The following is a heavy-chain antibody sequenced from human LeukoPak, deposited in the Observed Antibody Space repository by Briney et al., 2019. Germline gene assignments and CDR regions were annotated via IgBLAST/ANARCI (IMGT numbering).Heavy chain of an antibody. CDR3: AKAFKTIDAFDI. J-gene: IGHJ3*02. Sequence: GGSLRLSCAGSGFTFSDYYMSWIRQAPGKGLEWVPYISSSGSTIYYADSVKGRFIISRDNAKNSLYLQMNSLRAEDTAVYYCAKAFKTIDAFDIWGQGTMVTVSS. CDR2: ISSSGSTI. CDR1: GFTFSDYY. V-gene: IGHV3-11*04. D-gene: IGHD4/OR15-4a*01.